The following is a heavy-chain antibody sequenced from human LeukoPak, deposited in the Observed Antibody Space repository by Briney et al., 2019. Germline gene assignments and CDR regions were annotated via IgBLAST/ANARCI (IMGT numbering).Heavy chain of an antibody. J-gene: IGHJ4*02. D-gene: IGHD1-1*01. CDR2: INTNNVNR. V-gene: IGHV1-18*01. CDR3: ARAGQLDY. Sequence: ASVKVSCKASGYTFTSYGINWVRQARGKGLEWMGWINTNNVNRNYAQKLQGRVTMTTDTSTNTAYMELMSLTSDDTAVYYCARAGQLDYWGQGTLVTVSS. CDR1: GYTFTSYG.